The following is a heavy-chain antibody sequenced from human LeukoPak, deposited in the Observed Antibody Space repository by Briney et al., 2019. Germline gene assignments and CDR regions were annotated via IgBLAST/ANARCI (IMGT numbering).Heavy chain of an antibody. CDR3: ARRGDYGDSDS. V-gene: IGHV3-48*03. Sequence: GGSLRLSCAASGFTFSSYEMNWVRQAPGKGLEWVSYISSSCSTIYYADSVKGRFTISRDNAKNSLYLQMNSLRAEDTAVYYCARRGDYGDSDSWGQGTLVTVSS. J-gene: IGHJ4*02. D-gene: IGHD4-17*01. CDR2: ISSSCSTI. CDR1: GFTFSSYE.